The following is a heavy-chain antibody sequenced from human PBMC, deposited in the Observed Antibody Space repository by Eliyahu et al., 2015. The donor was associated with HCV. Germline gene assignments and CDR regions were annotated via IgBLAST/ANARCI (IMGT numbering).Heavy chain of an antibody. CDR2: INWNGGST. Sequence: EVQLVESGGGVVRPGGSLRLSCAAXGFXFDDYGMXWVRQAPGKGLXWVSGINWNGGSTGYADSVKGRFTISRDNAKNSLYLQMNSLRAEDTALYHCARGGYYYDSSGYYQIDYWGQGTLVTVSS. CDR1: GFXFDDYG. CDR3: ARGGYYYDSSGYYQIDY. V-gene: IGHV3-20*01. J-gene: IGHJ4*02. D-gene: IGHD3-22*01.